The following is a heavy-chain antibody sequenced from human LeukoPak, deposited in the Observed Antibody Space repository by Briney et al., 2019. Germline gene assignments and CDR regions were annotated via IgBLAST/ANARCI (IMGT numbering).Heavy chain of an antibody. CDR2: ISSGSRII. CDR1: GFTFSSHS. D-gene: IGHD3-16*02. CDR3: ARAGLEPFMITFGGVIVH. Sequence: GGSLRLSCAASGFTFSSHSMNWVRQAPGKGLEWVSYISSGSRIINYADSVKGRFTISRDNARKSLFLEMNSLRAEDTAVYYCARAGLEPFMITFGGVIVHWGQGTLVTVSS. V-gene: IGHV3-48*01. J-gene: IGHJ4*02.